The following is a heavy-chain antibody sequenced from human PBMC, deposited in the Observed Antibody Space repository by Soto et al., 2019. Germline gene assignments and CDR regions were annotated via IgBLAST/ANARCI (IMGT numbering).Heavy chain of an antibody. CDR1: GITFSSYS. Sequence: EVQLVESGGGLVQPGGSLRLSCAASGITFSSYSMNWVRQAPGKGLEWVSYISSSSSTIYYADSVKGRFTISRDNAKNSLYLQMNSLRDEDTAVYYCARDLDGIVATIYFDYWGQGTLVTVSS. V-gene: IGHV3-48*02. D-gene: IGHD5-12*01. CDR3: ARDLDGIVATIYFDY. J-gene: IGHJ4*02. CDR2: ISSSSSTI.